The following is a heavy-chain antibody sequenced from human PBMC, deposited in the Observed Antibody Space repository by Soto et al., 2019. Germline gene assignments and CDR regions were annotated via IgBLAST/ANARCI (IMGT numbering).Heavy chain of an antibody. V-gene: IGHV3-30*18. CDR2: ISYDGSDK. CDR1: GFTFSTYG. J-gene: IGHJ3*02. Sequence: PGGSLRLSCAASGFTFSTYGMHWVRQAPGKGLEWVAVISYDGSDKYYADSMKGRFTISRDSSKNMLYLQMNSLRAEDTAIYYCAKESYYDSSDYNAFDIWGQGTMVTVSS. D-gene: IGHD3-22*01. CDR3: AKESYYDSSDYNAFDI.